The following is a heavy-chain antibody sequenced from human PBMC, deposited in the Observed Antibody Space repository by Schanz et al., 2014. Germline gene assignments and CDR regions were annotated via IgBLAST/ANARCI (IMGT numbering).Heavy chain of an antibody. CDR2: IKKDGSEK. D-gene: IGHD1-1*01. J-gene: IGHJ5*02. V-gene: IGHV3-7*01. CDR3: ARGRVLEA. CDR1: GFTFSGFW. Sequence: EVQLAESGGGLVQPGGSLRLSCAASGFTFSGFWMTWVRQAPGKGLEWVANIKKDGSEKYYVDSVKGRFTISRDNAKNSLNLQMNSLRPEDTAVYYCARGRVLEAWGQGTLVTVAS.